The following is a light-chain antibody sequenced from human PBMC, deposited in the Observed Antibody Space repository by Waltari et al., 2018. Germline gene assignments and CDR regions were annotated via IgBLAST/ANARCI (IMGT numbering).Light chain of an antibody. CDR3: HHYYIPPLT. Sequence: DIVMTQSPDSLAVSLGERATINCKSSQSVFSSSNSKTYIAWYQRKPGQPPKLLIYWASVRASGVPDRFSGSGSGTDFTLTISSLQAEDVAVYYCHHYYIPPLTFGQGTRLEI. V-gene: IGKV4-1*01. J-gene: IGKJ5*01. CDR2: WAS. CDR1: QSVFSSSNSKTY.